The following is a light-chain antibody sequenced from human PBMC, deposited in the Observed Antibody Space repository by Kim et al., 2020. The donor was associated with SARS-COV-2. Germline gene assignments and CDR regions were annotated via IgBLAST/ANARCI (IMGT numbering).Light chain of an antibody. CDR1: NIGSKS. V-gene: IGLV3-21*04. J-gene: IGLJ3*02. Sequence: PGKTARITRGGNNIGSKSVHWYQQKQGQAPVLVIYYDSDRHSGIPARFSGSNSGNTTTLTISRVEAGDEADYYCQVWDSSSDHWVFGGGTQLTVL. CDR2: YDS. CDR3: QVWDSSSDHWV.